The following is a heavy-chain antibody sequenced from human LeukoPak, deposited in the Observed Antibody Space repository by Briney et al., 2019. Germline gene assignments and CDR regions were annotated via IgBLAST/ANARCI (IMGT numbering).Heavy chain of an antibody. Sequence: EGSLRLSCAASGFTFSSYAMSWVRQAPGKGLEWVSAISGSGGSTYYADSVKGRFTISRDNSKNTLYLQMNSLRAEDTAVYYCAKAHWGSGPYYYYYMDVWGKGTTVTVSS. CDR1: GFTFSSYA. CDR3: AKAHWGSGPYYYYYMDV. CDR2: ISGSGGST. J-gene: IGHJ6*03. D-gene: IGHD7-27*01. V-gene: IGHV3-23*01.